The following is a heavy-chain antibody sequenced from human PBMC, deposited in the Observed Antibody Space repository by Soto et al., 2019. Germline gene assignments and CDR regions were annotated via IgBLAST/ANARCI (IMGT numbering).Heavy chain of an antibody. J-gene: IGHJ5*02. V-gene: IGHV4-31*03. CDR2: IYYSGAT. CDR1: GDPITSGGFY. Sequence: QVQLQESGPGLVKPSETLSLTCTLSGDPITSGGFYWTWIRQHPAKGLEWIGYIYYSGATYYNPSLKSRATISVDTSKNRFSLNLSSVSAADTAMYYCARDLRGRRSGRFDPWGQGTLVTVSS. CDR3: ARDLRGRRSGRFDP. D-gene: IGHD3-10*01.